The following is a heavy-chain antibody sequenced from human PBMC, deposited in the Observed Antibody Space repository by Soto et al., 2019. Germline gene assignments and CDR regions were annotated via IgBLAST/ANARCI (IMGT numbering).Heavy chain of an antibody. CDR1: GGSIGSGGYY. Sequence: SETLSLTCTVSGGSIGSGGYYWSWIRQHPGKGLEWIGYIYYSGSTYYNPSLKSRVTISVDTSKNQFSLKLSSVTAADTAVYYCARVEGYCSGGSCWVFDYWGQGTLVTVSS. CDR2: IYYSGST. D-gene: IGHD2-15*01. CDR3: ARVEGYCSGGSCWVFDY. J-gene: IGHJ4*02. V-gene: IGHV4-31*03.